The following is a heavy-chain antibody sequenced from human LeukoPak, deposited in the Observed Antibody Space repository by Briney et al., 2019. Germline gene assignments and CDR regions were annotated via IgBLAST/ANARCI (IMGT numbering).Heavy chain of an antibody. CDR3: ARGRGGYCSSTSCYYYYYMDV. CDR1: GFTFSSYG. J-gene: IGHJ6*03. V-gene: IGHV3-23*01. D-gene: IGHD2-2*01. CDR2: ISGSGGST. Sequence: GGSLRLSCAASGFTFSSYGMSWVRQAPGKWLEWVSAISGSGGSTYYADSVKGRFTISRDNSKNTLYLQMGSLRAEDMAVYYCARGRGGYCSSTSCYYYYYMDVWGKGTTVTISS.